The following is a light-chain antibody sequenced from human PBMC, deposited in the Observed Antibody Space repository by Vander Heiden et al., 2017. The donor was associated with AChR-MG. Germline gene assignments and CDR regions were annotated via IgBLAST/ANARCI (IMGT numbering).Light chain of an antibody. V-gene: IGKV3-15*01. CDR3: QQYNDWPPYT. Sequence: TVMTQSPDILSVSPGERATLSCRASQSVSANLAWYQQKPGQAPRLLIYAASSRATGIPARFSGSGSGTEFTLTISSLQSEDFAVYYCQQYNDWPPYTFGQGTKLEIK. CDR2: AAS. CDR1: QSVSAN. J-gene: IGKJ2*01.